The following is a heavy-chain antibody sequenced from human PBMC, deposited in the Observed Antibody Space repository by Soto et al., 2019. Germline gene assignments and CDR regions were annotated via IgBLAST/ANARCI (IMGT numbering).Heavy chain of an antibody. CDR1: GGSFSGYY. J-gene: IGHJ4*02. Sequence: SETLSLTCAVYGGSFSGYYWSWIRQPPGKGLEWIGEINHSGSTNYNPSLKSRVTISVDTSKNQFSLKLSSVTAADTAVYYCAISGRIAARPSFGYWGQGTLVTVSS. D-gene: IGHD6-6*01. CDR3: AISGRIAARPSFGY. CDR2: INHSGST. V-gene: IGHV4-34*01.